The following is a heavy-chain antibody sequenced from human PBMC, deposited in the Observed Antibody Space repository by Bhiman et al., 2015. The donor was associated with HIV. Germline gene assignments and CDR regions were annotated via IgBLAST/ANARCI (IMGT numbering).Heavy chain of an antibody. V-gene: IGHV3-9*01. D-gene: IGHD6-13*01. Sequence: EVQLVESGGGLVQPGRSLRLSCAASGFTFNDYAMHWVRQIPGKGLEWVSTVNWNSVTKGYSDSVRGRFSISRDNAKKAVYLQMNSLRTEDTAFYYCAKDLGRIGAGGTFEYWGQGTLVSVSS. CDR3: AKDLGRIGAGGTFEY. CDR1: GFTFNDYA. J-gene: IGHJ4*02. CDR2: VNWNSVTK.